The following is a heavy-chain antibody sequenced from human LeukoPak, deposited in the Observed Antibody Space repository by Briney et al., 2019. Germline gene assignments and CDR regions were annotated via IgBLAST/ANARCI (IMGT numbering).Heavy chain of an antibody. CDR2: ISPDGSVT. CDR1: GFTLSTFC. CDR3: VGDSGLRSGGDS. V-gene: IGHV3-74*01. J-gene: IGHJ4*02. D-gene: IGHD1-26*01. Sequence: GGSLRLSCAASGFTLSTFCIHWIRPDAGGRLVWVSRISPDGSVTTYTASVKGRFAISRDNAKNSLYLEMNSLRADDAAIYYCVGDSGLRSGGDSWGQGTPVTVSS.